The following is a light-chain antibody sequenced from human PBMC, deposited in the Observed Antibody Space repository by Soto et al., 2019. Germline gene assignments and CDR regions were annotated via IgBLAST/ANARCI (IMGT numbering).Light chain of an antibody. J-gene: IGKJ1*01. V-gene: IGKV1-39*01. Sequence: DIELTHSPSSLSASVEDRVIIPCRASQSISNHLNWYQQKPGKAPKLLIFAASSLQSGVPSRFSGSRSGPDFTLTISSLQPEDFATYYCQQSYSSPPTFGQGTKVDIK. CDR1: QSISNH. CDR2: AAS. CDR3: QQSYSSPPT.